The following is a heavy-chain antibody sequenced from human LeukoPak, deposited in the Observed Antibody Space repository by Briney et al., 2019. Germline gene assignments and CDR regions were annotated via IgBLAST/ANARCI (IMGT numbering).Heavy chain of an antibody. Sequence: ASVKVSCKASGYTFTGYYMHWVRQAPGQGLEWMGWINPNSGGTNYAQKFQGRVTMTRDTSISTAYMELSRLRSDDTAVYYCAREYQLLHLSPLSYWGQGTLVTVSS. CDR2: INPNSGGT. V-gene: IGHV1-2*02. D-gene: IGHD2-2*01. J-gene: IGHJ4*02. CDR1: GYTFTGYY. CDR3: AREYQLLHLSPLSY.